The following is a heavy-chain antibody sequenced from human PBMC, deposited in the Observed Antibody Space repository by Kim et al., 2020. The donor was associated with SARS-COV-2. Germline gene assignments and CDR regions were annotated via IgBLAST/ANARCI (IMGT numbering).Heavy chain of an antibody. D-gene: IGHD1-1*01. V-gene: IGHV4-59*13. CDR2: IYYSGST. CDR1: GGSISSYY. Sequence: SETLSLTCTVSGGSISSYYWSWIRQPPGKGLEWIGYIYYSGSTNYNPSLKSRVTISVDTSKNQFSLKLSSVTAADTAVYYCARDVELGTGTHAFDIWGQGTMVTVSS. J-gene: IGHJ3*02. CDR3: ARDVELGTGTHAFDI.